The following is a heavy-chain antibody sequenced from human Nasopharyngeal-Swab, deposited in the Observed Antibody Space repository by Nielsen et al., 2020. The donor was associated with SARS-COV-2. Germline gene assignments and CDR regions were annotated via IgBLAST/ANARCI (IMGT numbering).Heavy chain of an antibody. J-gene: IGHJ4*02. CDR1: GFTLSSYS. CDR2: ISSGNNYR. CDR3: AKSSRSLDY. V-gene: IGHV3-21*04. Sequence: GESLKISCAASGFTLSSYSMNWVRQAPGKGLEWVSCISSGNNYRYYADSVKGRFTISRDNSKNTLYLQMNSLRAEDTAVYYCAKSSRSLDYWGQGTLVTVSS. D-gene: IGHD6-6*01.